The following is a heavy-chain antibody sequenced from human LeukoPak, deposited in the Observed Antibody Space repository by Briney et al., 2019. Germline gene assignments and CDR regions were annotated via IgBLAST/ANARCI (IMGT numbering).Heavy chain of an antibody. CDR1: GFTVNSNY. CDR3: ARALGIGGYYYDY. J-gene: IGHJ4*02. CDR2: IYSGGST. V-gene: IGHV3-53*01. D-gene: IGHD3-3*01. Sequence: GGSLRLSCAASGFTVNSNYMSWVRQAPGKGLEWVSIIYSGGSTYYADSVKGRFTITRDNSKNTLSLQMNSLRAEDTAVYYCARALGIGGYYYDYWGQGTLVTVSS.